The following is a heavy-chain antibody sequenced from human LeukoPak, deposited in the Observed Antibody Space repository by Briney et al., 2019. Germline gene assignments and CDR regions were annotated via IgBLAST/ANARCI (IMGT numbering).Heavy chain of an antibody. V-gene: IGHV1-69*13. J-gene: IGHJ4*02. D-gene: IGHD1-26*01. CDR3: ASRPASGSYYIPIDY. CDR1: GGTFISYA. CDR2: IIPIFGTA. Sequence: SVKVSCKASGGTFISYAISWVRQAPGQGLEWMGGIIPIFGTANYAQKFQGRVTITADESASTAYMELSSLRSEDPAVYYCASRPASGSYYIPIDYWGQGTLVTVSS.